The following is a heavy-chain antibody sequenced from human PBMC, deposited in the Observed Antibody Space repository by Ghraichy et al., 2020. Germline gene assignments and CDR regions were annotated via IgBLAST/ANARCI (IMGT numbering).Heavy chain of an antibody. V-gene: IGHV4-34*01. D-gene: IGHD3-16*02. CDR3: ARGGLMDYVWGSYRYTRWFDP. J-gene: IGHJ5*02. CDR1: GGSFSGYY. CDR2: INHSGST. Sequence: SQTRSLTCAVYGGSFSGYYWSWIRQPPGKGLEWIGEINHSGSTNYNPSLRSRVTISVDTSKNQFSLKLSSVTAADTAVYYCARGGLMDYVWGSYRYTRWFDPWGQGTLVTVSS.